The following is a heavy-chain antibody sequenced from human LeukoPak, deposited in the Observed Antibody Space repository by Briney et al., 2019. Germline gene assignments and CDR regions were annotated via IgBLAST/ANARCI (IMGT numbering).Heavy chain of an antibody. V-gene: IGHV3-9*01. D-gene: IGHD3-22*01. Sequence: GRSLRLSCAASGFTFDDYAMHWVRQAPGKGLEWVSGISWNSGSIGYADSVKGRFTISRDNAKNSLYLQMNSLRAEDTALYYCAKALDYYDSSGYYFDYWGQGTLVTVSS. CDR2: ISWNSGSI. CDR1: GFTFDDYA. J-gene: IGHJ4*02. CDR3: AKALDYYDSSGYYFDY.